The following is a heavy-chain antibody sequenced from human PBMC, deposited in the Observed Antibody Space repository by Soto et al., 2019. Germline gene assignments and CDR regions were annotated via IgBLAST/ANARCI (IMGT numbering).Heavy chain of an antibody. V-gene: IGHV3-30*18. CDR2: ISYDGSNK. D-gene: IGHD6-19*01. Sequence: QVQLVESGGGVVQPGRYLRLSCAASGFTFSSYGMHWVRQAPGKGLEWVAVISYDGSNKYYADSVKGRFTISRDNSKNTLYLQMNSLRAEDTAVYYCAKGAVAGTEDYFDYWGQGTLVTVSS. CDR3: AKGAVAGTEDYFDY. CDR1: GFTFSSYG. J-gene: IGHJ4*02.